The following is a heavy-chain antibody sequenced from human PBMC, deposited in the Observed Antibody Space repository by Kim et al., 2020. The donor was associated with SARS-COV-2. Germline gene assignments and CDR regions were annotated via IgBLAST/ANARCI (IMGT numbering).Heavy chain of an antibody. CDR1: ADSSRIYY. Sequence: SETLSLTCTVSADSSRIYYWTWIRQPPGKGLEWIGYMYYSGTPKYNPSLKSRVTMSADTSKDQFSLNLNSVTTADTAVYFCATVRDRGRLDYWGQGIQVT. J-gene: IGHJ4*02. V-gene: IGHV4-59*01. CDR2: MYYSGTP. D-gene: IGHD2-15*01. CDR3: ATVRDRGRLDY.